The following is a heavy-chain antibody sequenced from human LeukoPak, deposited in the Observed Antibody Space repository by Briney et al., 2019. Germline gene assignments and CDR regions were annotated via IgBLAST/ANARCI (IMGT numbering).Heavy chain of an antibody. Sequence: SETLSLTCTVSGGSISSFYWSWIRRPPGKGLEWIGYIYYSGTPNYNPSLKSRVTISVDTSKKQFSLRLSSVTAADTAVYYCAREESGYSNNNRAFDVWGQGTMVTVSS. D-gene: IGHD6-13*01. J-gene: IGHJ3*01. V-gene: IGHV4-59*01. CDR2: IYYSGTP. CDR3: AREESGYSNNNRAFDV. CDR1: GGSISSFY.